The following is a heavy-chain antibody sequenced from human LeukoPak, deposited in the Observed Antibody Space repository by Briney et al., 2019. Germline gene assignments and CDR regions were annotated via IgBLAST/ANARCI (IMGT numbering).Heavy chain of an antibody. J-gene: IGHJ4*02. CDR3: ARGSINGGGRSLYYFDY. CDR1: RYTFTNYG. CDR2: ISAYNGNT. D-gene: IGHD1-14*01. Sequence: ASVKVSCKASRYTFTNYGISWVRQAPGQGLEWMGWISAYNGNTKYAQKLQGRVTMTTDTSTSTAYMELRSLRSDDTAVYYCARGSINGGGRSLYYFDYWGQGTLVTVSS. V-gene: IGHV1-18*01.